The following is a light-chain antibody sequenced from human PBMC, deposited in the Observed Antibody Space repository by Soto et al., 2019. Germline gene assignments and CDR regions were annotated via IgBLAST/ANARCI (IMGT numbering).Light chain of an antibody. Sequence: QCALTQPASASGSPGQSITISCTGTSSDVGGYNYVSWYQQHPGKAPKLMIHEVSNRPSGVSNRFSGSKSGNTASLTISGLQAEDEADYYCSSYTSSSTRVFGTGTKVTVL. CDR1: SSDVGGYNY. CDR2: EVS. V-gene: IGLV2-14*01. J-gene: IGLJ1*01. CDR3: SSYTSSSTRV.